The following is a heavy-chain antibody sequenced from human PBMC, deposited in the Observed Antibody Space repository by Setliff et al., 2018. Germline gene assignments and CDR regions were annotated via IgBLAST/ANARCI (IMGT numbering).Heavy chain of an antibody. J-gene: IGHJ3*02. D-gene: IGHD3-16*01. CDR1: GFTFPTYW. Sequence: GGSLRLSCAASGFTFPTYWMTWVRQAPGKGLEWVGRIKSNPDGGTTDYAAHVKGRFTISRDDSKNTLYLQMNSLKTEDTAVYYCTTDPSPTFGGVIGAAFDIWGQGTMVTVSS. V-gene: IGHV3-15*01. CDR3: TTDPSPTFGGVIGAAFDI. CDR2: IKSNPDGGTT.